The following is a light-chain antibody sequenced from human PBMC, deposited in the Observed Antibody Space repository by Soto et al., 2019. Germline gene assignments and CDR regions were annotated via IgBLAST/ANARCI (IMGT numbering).Light chain of an antibody. J-gene: IGKJ2*01. CDR3: MQGTHWPPYT. CDR1: QSLAYSDGNTY. CDR2: KVS. Sequence: DVVMTQSPLSLPVTLGQPASISCRSSQSLAYSDGNTYLNWFKQRPGQSPRRLIYKVSNRDSGVLDRFRGSGSGTDFTMKISRVEAEDVGVYYSMQGTHWPPYTFGQWTKLEIK. V-gene: IGKV2-30*01.